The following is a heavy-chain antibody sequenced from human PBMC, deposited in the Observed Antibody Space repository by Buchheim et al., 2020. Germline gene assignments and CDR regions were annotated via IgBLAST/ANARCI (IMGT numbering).Heavy chain of an antibody. V-gene: IGHV3-74*01. Sequence: EVQLVESGGGLVQPGGSLRLSCAASGFTFSSYWMHWVRQAPGKGLVWVSRINSDGSSTSYADSVKGRFTISRDNAKNTLCLQMNSLRAEDTAVYYCARDHSVVVVAALYYYYYGMDVWGQGTT. CDR3: ARDHSVVVVAALYYYYYGMDV. D-gene: IGHD2-15*01. CDR2: INSDGSST. J-gene: IGHJ6*02. CDR1: GFTFSSYW.